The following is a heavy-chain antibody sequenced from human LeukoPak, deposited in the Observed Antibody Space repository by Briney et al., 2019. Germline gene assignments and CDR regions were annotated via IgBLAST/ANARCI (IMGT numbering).Heavy chain of an antibody. CDR1: GGSFSGYY. J-gene: IGHJ3*02. D-gene: IGHD1-26*01. CDR3: ASPLVGATSPRRAFDI. Sequence: PSETLSLTCAVYGGSFSGYYWSWIRQPTGKGLEWIGEINHSGSTNYNPSLKSRVTISVDTSKNQFSLKLSSVTAADTAVYYCASPLVGATSPRRAFDIWGQGTMVTVSS. CDR2: INHSGST. V-gene: IGHV4-34*01.